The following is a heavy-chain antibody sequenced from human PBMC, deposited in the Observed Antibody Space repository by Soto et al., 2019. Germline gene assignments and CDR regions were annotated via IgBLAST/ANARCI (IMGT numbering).Heavy chain of an antibody. V-gene: IGHV1-46*03. CDR2: INPTGGST. D-gene: IGHD1-26*01. CDR1: RYTFTSYD. J-gene: IGHJ4*02. CDR3: ALGRGRPYYFDY. Sequence: ASVKVSCKSSRYTFTSYDVHWVRQAPGQGLEWMGLINPTGGSTSYAQTFQGRVTLTSDTSTSTVFMELSSLRSGDAAVYYCALGRGRPYYFDYWGQGTPVTVYS.